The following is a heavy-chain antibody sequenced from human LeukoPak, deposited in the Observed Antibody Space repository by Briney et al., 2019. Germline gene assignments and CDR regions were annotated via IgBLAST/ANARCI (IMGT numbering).Heavy chain of an antibody. J-gene: IGHJ4*02. CDR3: AREGEQWPFDY. CDR2: IYYSGST. Sequence: PSETLSLTCTVSGGSISSYYWSWIRQPAGKGLEWIGRIYYSGSTNYNPSLKSRVTISVDTSKNQFSLKLSSVTAADTAVYYCAREGEQWPFDYWGQGTLVTVSS. D-gene: IGHD6-19*01. CDR1: GGSISSYY. V-gene: IGHV4-4*07.